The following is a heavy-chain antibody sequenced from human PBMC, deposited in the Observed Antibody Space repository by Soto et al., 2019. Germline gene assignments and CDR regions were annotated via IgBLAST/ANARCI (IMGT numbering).Heavy chain of an antibody. J-gene: IGHJ6*03. D-gene: IGHD6-19*01. CDR2: ISGSGGST. CDR1: GFTFSSYA. V-gene: IGHV3-23*01. Sequence: GGSLRLSCAASGFTFSSYAMSWVRQAPGKGLEWVSAISGSGGSTYYADSVKGRFTISRDNSKNTLYLQMNSLRAEDTAVYYCAKGPSSSGWYSSDYYYMDVWGKGTTVTVSS. CDR3: AKGPSSSGWYSSDYYYMDV.